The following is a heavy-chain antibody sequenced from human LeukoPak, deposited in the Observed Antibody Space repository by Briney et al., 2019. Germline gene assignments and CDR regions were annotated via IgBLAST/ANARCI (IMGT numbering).Heavy chain of an antibody. CDR2: IIPIFDTA. Sequence: ASVKVSCKASVGTFSSYAISGVRQAPGQGLEWMGGIIPIFDTANYAQKFQGRVTITADKSTSTAYMELSSLRSEDTAVYYCARGLEHGNYYYYMDVWGKGTTVTVSS. CDR1: VGTFSSYA. D-gene: IGHD1/OR15-1a*01. J-gene: IGHJ6*03. V-gene: IGHV1-69*06. CDR3: ARGLEHGNYYYYMDV.